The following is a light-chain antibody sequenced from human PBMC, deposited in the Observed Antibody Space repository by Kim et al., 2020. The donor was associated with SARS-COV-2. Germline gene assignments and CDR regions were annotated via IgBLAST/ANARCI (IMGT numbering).Light chain of an antibody. Sequence: GQGVTFSCSGSSSNIGSNYVSWHQQLPGTAPRLLIYRNYQRPSGVPDRFSGSTSGTSASLAIIGLRSEDEADYYCAAWDDSLSGWVFGGGTKVTVL. CDR2: RNY. CDR3: AAWDDSLSGWV. V-gene: IGLV1-47*01. J-gene: IGLJ3*02. CDR1: SSNIGSNY.